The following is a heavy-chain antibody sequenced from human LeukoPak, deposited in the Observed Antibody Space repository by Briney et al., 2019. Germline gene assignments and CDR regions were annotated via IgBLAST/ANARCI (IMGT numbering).Heavy chain of an antibody. CDR1: GFSLSTSGMC. CDR2: IDWDDDK. J-gene: IGHJ3*02. CDR3: ARIEGSGHDAFDI. D-gene: IGHD2-15*01. V-gene: IGHV2-70*11. Sequence: SGPALVKPTQTLTLTCTFSGFSLSTSGMCVSWIRQPPGKALEWLARIDWDDDKYYSTSLKTRLTISKVTSKNQVVLTMTNMDPVDTATYYCARIEGSGHDAFDIWGQGTMVTVSS.